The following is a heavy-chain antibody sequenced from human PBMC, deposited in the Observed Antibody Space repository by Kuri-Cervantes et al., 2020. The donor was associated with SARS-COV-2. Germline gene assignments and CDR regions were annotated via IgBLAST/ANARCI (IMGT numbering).Heavy chain of an antibody. CDR2: IKQDGSEK. V-gene: IGHV3-7*01. CDR3: ASQYSSSWNY. D-gene: IGHD6-13*01. Sequence: GESLKISCAASGFTFSSYWMSWVRQAPGKGLEWVANIKQDGSEKYYVDSVKGRFAISRDNAKNSLYLQMNSLRAEDTAVYYCASQYSSSWNYWGQGTLVTVSS. CDR1: GFTFSSYW. J-gene: IGHJ4*02.